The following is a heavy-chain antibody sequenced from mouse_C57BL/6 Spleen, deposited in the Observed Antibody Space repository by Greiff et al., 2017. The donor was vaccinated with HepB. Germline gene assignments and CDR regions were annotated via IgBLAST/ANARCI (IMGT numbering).Heavy chain of an antibody. Sequence: VKLVESGAELVRPGASVTLSCKASGYTFTDYEMHWVKQTPVHGLEWIGAIDPETGGTAYNQKFKGKAILTADKSSSTAYMELRSLTSEDSAVYYCTREDDYGSPAWFAYWGQGTRVTVSA. CDR1: GYTFTDYE. V-gene: IGHV1-15*01. CDR3: TREDDYGSPAWFAY. J-gene: IGHJ3*01. D-gene: IGHD1-1*01. CDR2: IDPETGGT.